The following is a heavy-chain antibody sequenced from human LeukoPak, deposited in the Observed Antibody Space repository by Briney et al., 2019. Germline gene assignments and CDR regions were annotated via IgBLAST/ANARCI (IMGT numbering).Heavy chain of an antibody. CDR2: MYYSGST. CDR3: ARGRGEVVVAAWDIFDI. D-gene: IGHD2-15*01. Sequence: SETLSLTCTVSGGPISSYYWSWIRQPPGQGLEWIAYMYYSGSTNHNPSLKSRVTISIDTSKNQFSLRLSSVSAADTAVYYCARGRGEVVVAAWDIFDIWGQGPMVSPS. CDR1: GGPISSYY. V-gene: IGHV4-59*08. J-gene: IGHJ3*02.